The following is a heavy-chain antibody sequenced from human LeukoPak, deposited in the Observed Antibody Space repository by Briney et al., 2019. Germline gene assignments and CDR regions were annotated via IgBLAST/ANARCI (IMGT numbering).Heavy chain of an antibody. CDR2: IYYSGST. CDR3: ATATGGTGTGEY. J-gene: IGHJ4*02. V-gene: IGHV4-39*01. Sequence: SETLSLTCTVSGGSISSSSYYWGWIRQPPGKGLEWIGSIYYSGSTYYNPSLKSRVTISVDTSKNQFSLKLSSVTAADTAVYYCATATGGTGTGEYWGQGTLVTVSS. D-gene: IGHD1-7*01. CDR1: GGSISSSSYY.